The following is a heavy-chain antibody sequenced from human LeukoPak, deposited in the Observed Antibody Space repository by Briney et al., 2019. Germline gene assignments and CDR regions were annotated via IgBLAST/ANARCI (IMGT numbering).Heavy chain of an antibody. CDR3: ARQYSSSSPVDY. J-gene: IGHJ4*02. Sequence: GGSLRLSCAASGFTFSSYEMNWVRQAPGKGLEWVSYISSSGSTIYYADSVKGRFTISRDNAKNSLYLQMNSLRAEDTAVYYCARQYSSSSPVDYWGQGTLVTVSS. V-gene: IGHV3-48*03. D-gene: IGHD6-6*01. CDR1: GFTFSSYE. CDR2: ISSSGSTI.